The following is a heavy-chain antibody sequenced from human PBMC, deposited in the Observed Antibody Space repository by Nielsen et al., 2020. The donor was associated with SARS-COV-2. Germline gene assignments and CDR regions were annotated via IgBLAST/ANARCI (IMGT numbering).Heavy chain of an antibody. CDR3: AKDGWSDVSEYFFDF. V-gene: IGHV3-7*01. CDR2: IKQDGSEK. Sequence: GESLKISCAASGFTFSSYWMSWVRQAPGKGLEWVANIKQDGSEKYYVDSVKGRFTISRDNAKNSLYLQMNSLRAEDTAVYYCAKDGWSDVSEYFFDFWGQGTLVTVSS. D-gene: IGHD3-3*01. J-gene: IGHJ4*02. CDR1: GFTFSSYW.